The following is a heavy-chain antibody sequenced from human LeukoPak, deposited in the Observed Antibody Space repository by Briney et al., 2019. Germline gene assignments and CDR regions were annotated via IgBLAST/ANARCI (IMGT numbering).Heavy chain of an antibody. CDR2: IIPIFGTA. CDR3: ARDLRATVVTPGLGY. CDR1: GGTFSRYA. J-gene: IGHJ4*02. V-gene: IGHV1-69*05. D-gene: IGHD4-23*01. Sequence: GASVKVSCKASGGTFSRYAISWVRQAPGQGLEWMGGIIPIFGTANYAQKFQGRVTITTDESTSTAYMELSSLRSEDTAVYYCARDLRATVVTPGLGYWGQGTLVTVSS.